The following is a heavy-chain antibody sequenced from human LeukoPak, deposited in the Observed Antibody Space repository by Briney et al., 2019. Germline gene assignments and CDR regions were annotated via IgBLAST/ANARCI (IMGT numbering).Heavy chain of an antibody. CDR2: IYPADSDT. V-gene: IGHV5-51*01. CDR3: ARRRYQAELNAFDI. D-gene: IGHD1-26*01. Sequence: HGESLKISCKGSGYNFSKYWIGWVRQMPGKGLEWMGIIYPADSDTRDNPSFEGQVSMSADKSISTAYLQWSSLKASDTAIYYCARRRYQAELNAFDIWGQGTMVTVSS. J-gene: IGHJ3*02. CDR1: GYNFSKYW.